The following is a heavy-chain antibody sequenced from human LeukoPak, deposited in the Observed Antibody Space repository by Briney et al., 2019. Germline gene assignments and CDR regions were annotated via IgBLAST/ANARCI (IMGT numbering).Heavy chain of an antibody. CDR3: ARESSWSFDY. D-gene: IGHD6-13*01. Sequence: SQTLSLTCTVSGGSISSGGYYWSWIRQHPGKGLEWIGYIYYSGSTYYNPSLKSRVTISVDTSKNQFSLMLTSVTAADTALYYCARESSWSFDYWGQGTLVTVSS. J-gene: IGHJ4*02. CDR1: GGSISSGGYY. CDR2: IYYSGST. V-gene: IGHV4-31*03.